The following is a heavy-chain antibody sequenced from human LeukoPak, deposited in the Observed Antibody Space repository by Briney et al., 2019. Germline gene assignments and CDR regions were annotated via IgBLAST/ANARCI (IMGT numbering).Heavy chain of an antibody. V-gene: IGHV1-2*02. CDR1: GYTFTGYH. D-gene: IGHD3-3*01. J-gene: IGHJ4*02. CDR3: AREDPYYDFWSGSPAFDY. CDR2: INPKSGGT. Sequence: SSVKVSCKASGYTFTGYHMHWVRQAPGQGLEWMGWINPKSGGTNYAQKFQGRVTMTRDTSISTAYMELSRLRSDDTAVYYCAREDPYYDFWSGSPAFDYWGQGTLVTVSS.